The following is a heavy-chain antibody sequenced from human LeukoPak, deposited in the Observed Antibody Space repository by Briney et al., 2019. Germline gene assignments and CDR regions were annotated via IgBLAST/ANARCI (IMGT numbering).Heavy chain of an antibody. V-gene: IGHV3-33*01. J-gene: IGHJ4*02. CDR1: GFIFSSYG. D-gene: IGHD4-17*01. Sequence: GRSLRLSCAASGFIFSSYGMHWVRQAPGKGLEWVAVIWYDGSNKYYADSVKGRFTISRDNSKNTLYLQVDSLRAEDTAVYYCARDVAHGARGYFDYWGQGTLVTVSS. CDR2: IWYDGSNK. CDR3: ARDVAHGARGYFDY.